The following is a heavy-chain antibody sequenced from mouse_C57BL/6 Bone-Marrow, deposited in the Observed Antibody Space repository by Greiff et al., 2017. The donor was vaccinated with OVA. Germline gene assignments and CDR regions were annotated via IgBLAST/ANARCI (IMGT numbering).Heavy chain of an antibody. V-gene: IGHV5-17*01. CDR1: GFTFSDYG. Sequence: EVQGVESGGGLVKPGGSLKLSCAASGFTFSDYGMHWVRQAPEKGLEWVAYISSGSSTLYYAATVTGRFTISRDNARNTLFLQMTSLRAEDTAMYCGARDYYGSSPFDYWGQGTLVTVSA. CDR2: ISSGSSTL. CDR3: ARDYYGSSPFDY. J-gene: IGHJ3*01. D-gene: IGHD1-1*01.